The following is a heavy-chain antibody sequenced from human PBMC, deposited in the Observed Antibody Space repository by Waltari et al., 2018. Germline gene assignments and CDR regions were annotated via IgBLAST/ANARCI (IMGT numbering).Heavy chain of an antibody. CDR1: GFTVNKAW. Sequence: EVQLMESGGGLVRPGESLRLSCAASGFTVNKAWMSWVRQGPGKGLDWIGRIKSNIDGGTADYAATVKGRFTISRDYSKNILFLQLNSLNTEDTAMYYCVMWNYAAFHYWGQGSLVTVSS. J-gene: IGHJ4*02. CDR3: VMWNYAAFHY. CDR2: IKSNIDGGTA. D-gene: IGHD3-16*01. V-gene: IGHV3-15*01.